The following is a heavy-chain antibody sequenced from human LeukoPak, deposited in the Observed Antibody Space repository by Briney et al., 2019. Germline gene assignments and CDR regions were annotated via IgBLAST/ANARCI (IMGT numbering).Heavy chain of an antibody. CDR1: GFTFSDYS. CDR3: ARGPFSSSWSEFDY. J-gene: IGHJ4*02. D-gene: IGHD6-13*01. Sequence: GGSLTLSCAASGFTFSDYSLNWVRQAPGKGLAWVSCISGDSRYIYYADSLKGRSTISRDNAQNSLYLHMNNLRAEDTSVYYCARGPFSSSWSEFDYWGQGTLVTVSS. CDR2: ISGDSRYI. V-gene: IGHV3-21*06.